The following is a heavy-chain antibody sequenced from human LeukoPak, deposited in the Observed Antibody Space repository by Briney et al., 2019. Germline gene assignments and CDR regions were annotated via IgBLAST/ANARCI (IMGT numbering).Heavy chain of an antibody. V-gene: IGHV2-5*01. D-gene: IGHD3-3*01. CDR2: IYWNDDK. CDR1: GFSLSTSGVG. CDR3: AHLTSLEWLLFYFDY. J-gene: IGHJ4*02. Sequence: ASGPTLVKPTQTLTLTCTFSGFSLSTSGVGVGWIRQPPGKALEWLALIYWNDDKRYSPSLKSRLTITKDTSKNQVVLTMTNMDPVDTATYYCAHLTSLEWLLFYFDYWGQGTLITVSS.